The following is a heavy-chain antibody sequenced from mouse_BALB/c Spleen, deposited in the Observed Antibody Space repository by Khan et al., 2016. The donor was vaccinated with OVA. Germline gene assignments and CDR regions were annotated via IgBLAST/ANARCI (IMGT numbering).Heavy chain of an antibody. J-gene: IGHJ4*01. V-gene: IGHV3-8*02. CDR2: ITYSGNI. CDR3: ARSYGSWAMDY. D-gene: IGHD1-1*01. Sequence: VLLQQSGPSLVKPSQTLSLTCSVTGDSITSGFWNWIRKFPGNKFEYLGYITYSGNIYYNPSLKSRISITRDTSKSQYYLQLNSVTTEDTATYYCARSYGSWAMDYWGQGTSVTASS. CDR1: GDSITSGF.